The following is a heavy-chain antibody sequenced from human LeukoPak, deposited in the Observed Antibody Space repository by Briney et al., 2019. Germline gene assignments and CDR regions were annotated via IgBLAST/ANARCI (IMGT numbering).Heavy chain of an antibody. J-gene: IGHJ4*02. V-gene: IGHV3-23*01. CDR2: ISRSGSAI. CDR1: GFTFSNYA. D-gene: IGHD5-12*01. CDR3: VKDGYSGDFPGSFDY. Sequence: PGGSLRLSCEASGFTFSNYAMNWVRQAPGKGLEWVSGISRSGSAIYYADSVKGRFTISRDNAKNTLYLHLNSLRAQDTAVYYCVKDGYSGDFPGSFDYWGQEARVTVSS.